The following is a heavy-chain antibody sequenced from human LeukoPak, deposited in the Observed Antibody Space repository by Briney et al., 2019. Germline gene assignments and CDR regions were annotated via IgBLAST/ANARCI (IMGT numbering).Heavy chain of an antibody. V-gene: IGHV1-69*13. CDR3: ARNREYCSGGSCYDWFDP. J-gene: IGHJ5*02. CDR1: RGTFSSYA. Sequence: SVKDSCKAPRGTFSSYAISWVRQAPGQGLEWMGGIIPIFGTANYAQKFQGRVTITADESTSTAYMELSSLRSEDTAVYYCARNREYCSGGSCYDWFDPWGQGTLVTVSS. CDR2: IIPIFGTA. D-gene: IGHD2-15*01.